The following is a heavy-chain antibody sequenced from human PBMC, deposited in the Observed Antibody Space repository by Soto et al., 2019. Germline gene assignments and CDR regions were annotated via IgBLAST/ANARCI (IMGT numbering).Heavy chain of an antibody. V-gene: IGHV4-31*03. CDR3: ASRQGSSEM. Sequence: SATLSLTCTVSGGSISSGAYYWSWIRQHPGKGLEWIGYIYYSGSTYYNPSLKSRVTISVDTSKNQFSLKLSSVTAADTAVDYCASRQGSSEMWGQGTLVTVSS. D-gene: IGHD6-25*01. CDR2: IYYSGST. J-gene: IGHJ4*02. CDR1: GGSISSGAYY.